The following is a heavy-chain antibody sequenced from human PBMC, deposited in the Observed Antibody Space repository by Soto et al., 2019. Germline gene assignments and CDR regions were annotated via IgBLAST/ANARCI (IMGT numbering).Heavy chain of an antibody. CDR3: AKGTAVTTGDMAY. D-gene: IGHD4-17*01. J-gene: IGHJ4*02. V-gene: IGHV3-23*01. Sequence: EVQLLESGGGLVQPGGSLRLSCAASGFTFSSFAMTWVRQAPGKGLEWVSSLTGSGDSKYYADSVKGRFTISRDNSKNTLYLQMNILRAGDTALYYCAKGTAVTTGDMAYWGQGTLVTVSS. CDR2: LTGSGDSK. CDR1: GFTFSSFA.